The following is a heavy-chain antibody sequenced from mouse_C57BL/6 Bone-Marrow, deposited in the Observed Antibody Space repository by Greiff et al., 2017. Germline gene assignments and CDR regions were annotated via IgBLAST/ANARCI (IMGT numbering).Heavy chain of an antibody. D-gene: IGHD1-1*01. CDR2: IYPRSGNT. V-gene: IGHV1-81*01. CDR3: PLLRYPGYFDV. Sequence: VQLQQSGAELARPGASVKLSCKASGYTFTSYGISWVKQRTGQGLEWIGEIYPRSGNTYYNEKFKGKATLTADKSSSPAYMELRSLTSEDAAVYFCPLLRYPGYFDVWGTGTTVTVS. CDR1: GYTFTSYG. J-gene: IGHJ1*03.